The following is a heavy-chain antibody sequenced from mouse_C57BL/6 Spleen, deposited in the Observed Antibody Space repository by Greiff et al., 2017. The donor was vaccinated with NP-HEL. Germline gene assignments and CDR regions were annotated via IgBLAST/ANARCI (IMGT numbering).Heavy chain of an antibody. Sequence: QVQLKESGAELVKPGASVKISCKASGYAFSSYWMNWVKQRPGKGLEWIGQIYPGDGDTNYNGKFKGKATLTADKSSSTAYMQLSSLTSEDSAVYFCARGGVYYYGSSPFDGWGQGTLVTVSA. CDR1: GYAFSSYW. CDR2: IYPGDGDT. D-gene: IGHD1-1*01. CDR3: ARGGVYYYGSSPFDG. J-gene: IGHJ3*02. V-gene: IGHV1-80*01.